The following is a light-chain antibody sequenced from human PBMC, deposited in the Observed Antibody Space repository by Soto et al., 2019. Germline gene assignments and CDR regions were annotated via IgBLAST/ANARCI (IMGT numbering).Light chain of an antibody. CDR1: SSNIGSNY. V-gene: IGLV1-47*01. J-gene: IGLJ3*02. Sequence: QAVVTQPPSASGTPGQRVTISCSGSSSNIGSNYVYWYQHLPGTAPKLLIYKNNQRPSGVPDRISGSKSGTSASLAISGLRSVDEADYYCAVWDDRLSSWVFGGGTKLTVL. CDR2: KNN. CDR3: AVWDDRLSSWV.